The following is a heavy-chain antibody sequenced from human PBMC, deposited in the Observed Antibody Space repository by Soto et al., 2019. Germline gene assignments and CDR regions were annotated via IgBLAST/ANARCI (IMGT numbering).Heavy chain of an antibody. Sequence: PGGSLRLSCAASGFTFSSYGMHWVRQAPGKGLEWVAVIWYDGSNKYYADSVKGRFTISRDNSKNTLYLQMNSLRAEDTAVYYCARDDYGDYVGGFDYWGQGTLVTVSS. CDR3: ARDDYGDYVGGFDY. D-gene: IGHD4-17*01. CDR1: GFTFSSYG. J-gene: IGHJ4*02. V-gene: IGHV3-33*01. CDR2: IWYDGSNK.